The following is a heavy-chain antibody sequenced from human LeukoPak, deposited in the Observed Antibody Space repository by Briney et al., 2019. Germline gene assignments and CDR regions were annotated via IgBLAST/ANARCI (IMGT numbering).Heavy chain of an antibody. CDR2: ISSNGGST. D-gene: IGHD3-22*01. J-gene: IGHJ4*02. CDR3: ARVDYDSSGYPDY. CDR1: GFTFSSYA. V-gene: IGHV3-64*01. Sequence: GRSLRLSCAASGFTFSSYAMHWVRQAPGKGLEYVSAISSNGGSTYYANSVKGRFTISRDNSKNTLYLQMGSLRAEDMAVYYCARVDYDSSGYPDYWGQGTLVTVSS.